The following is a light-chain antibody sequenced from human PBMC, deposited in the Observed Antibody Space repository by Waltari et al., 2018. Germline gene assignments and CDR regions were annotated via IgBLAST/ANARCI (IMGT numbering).Light chain of an antibody. Sequence: QSALTQPASVSGSPGQSITISCTGTSSDVGGYNYFSWYQQHPGKTPKLMIYEVSNRPSGVSTRFSGSKSGNTASLTISGLQAEDEADYYCSSYTGSSTIFGTGTKVTVL. CDR3: SSYTGSSTI. CDR2: EVS. J-gene: IGLJ1*01. V-gene: IGLV2-14*01. CDR1: SSDVGGYNY.